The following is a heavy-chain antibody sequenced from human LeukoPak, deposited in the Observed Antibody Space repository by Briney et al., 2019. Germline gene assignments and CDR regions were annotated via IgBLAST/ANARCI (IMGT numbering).Heavy chain of an antibody. CDR2: ISYDGSNK. D-gene: IGHD2-21*02. Sequence: GGSLRLSCAASGFTFSSYAMHWVRQAPGKGLEWVAVISYDGSNKYYADSVKGRFTISRDNSKNTLYLQMNSLRAEDTAVYYCARGGHIVVVTAIEVGDAFDIWGQGTMVTVSS. V-gene: IGHV3-30*01. CDR1: GFTFSSYA. J-gene: IGHJ3*02. CDR3: ARGGHIVVVTAIEVGDAFDI.